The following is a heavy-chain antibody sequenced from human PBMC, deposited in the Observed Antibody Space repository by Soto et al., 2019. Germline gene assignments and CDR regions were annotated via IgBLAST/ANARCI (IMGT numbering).Heavy chain of an antibody. V-gene: IGHV1-58*02. CDR2: IVVGSGNT. CDR1: GFTFTSSA. CDR3: AAGYCSGGSCYVAFDI. D-gene: IGHD2-15*01. Sequence: SVKVSCKASGFTFTSSAMQWVRQARGQRLEWIGWIVVGSGNTNYAQKFQERVTITRDMSTSTAYMELSSLRSEDTAVYYCAAGYCSGGSCYVAFDIWGQGTMVTV. J-gene: IGHJ3*02.